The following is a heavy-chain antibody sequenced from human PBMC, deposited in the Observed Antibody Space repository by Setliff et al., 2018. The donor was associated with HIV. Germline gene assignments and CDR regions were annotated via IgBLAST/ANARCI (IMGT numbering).Heavy chain of an antibody. V-gene: IGHV1-46*01. CDR2: IYSGGGST. CDR3: VRGGQYYRSTYYYYYMDV. J-gene: IGHJ6*03. CDR1: GHTFINYY. D-gene: IGHD3-16*02. Sequence: GASVKVSCKAPGHTFINYYIHWVRQAPGQGLEWMGIIYSGGGSTNYVQKFQGRITMTSDTSTSTVYMELSSLRSEDSAVYYCVRGGQYYRSTYYYYYMDVWGKGTTVTVSS.